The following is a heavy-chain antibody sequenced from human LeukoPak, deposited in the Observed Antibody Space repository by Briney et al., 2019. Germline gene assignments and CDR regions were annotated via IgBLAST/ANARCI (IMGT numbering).Heavy chain of an antibody. Sequence: PRGSLRLSCAASGFTFSNAWMNWVRQAPGKGLEWVGRIKSKTDGGTTDYAAPVKGRFTISRDDSKNTLYLQMNSLKTEDTAVYYCTTLDIVVVVAATEFSGWGQGTLVTVSS. CDR3: TTLDIVVVVAATEFSG. CDR2: IKSKTDGGTT. V-gene: IGHV3-15*07. D-gene: IGHD2-15*01. CDR1: GFTFSNAW. J-gene: IGHJ4*02.